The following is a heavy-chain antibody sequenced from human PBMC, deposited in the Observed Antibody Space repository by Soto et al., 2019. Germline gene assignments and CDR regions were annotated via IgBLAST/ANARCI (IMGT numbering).Heavy chain of an antibody. Sequence: ASVKVSCKASGYTFTSYGISWVRQAPGQGLEWMGWISAYNGNTNYAQKLQGGVTMTTDTSTSTAYMELRSLRSDDTAVYYCARDIVVVPAAIVWGEMFGHYYYGMDVWGQGTTVTVSS. CDR1: GYTFTSYG. J-gene: IGHJ6*02. V-gene: IGHV1-18*01. CDR2: ISAYNGNT. CDR3: ARDIVVVPAAIVWGEMFGHYYYGMDV. D-gene: IGHD2-2*02.